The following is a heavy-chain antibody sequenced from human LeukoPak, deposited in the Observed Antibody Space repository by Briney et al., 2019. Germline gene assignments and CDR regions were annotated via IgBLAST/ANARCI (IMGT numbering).Heavy chain of an antibody. D-gene: IGHD2-15*01. CDR1: GYSFTSYW. CDR2: IYPGDSDT. Sequence: GESLKISCQGSGYSFTSYWIGWVRQMRGKGLEWMGIIYPGDSDTRYSPFFQGQVTISADKSISTAYLQWSSLTASDTAMYYCARRYCSGGSCYFDYWGQGTLVTVSA. J-gene: IGHJ4*02. V-gene: IGHV5-51*01. CDR3: ARRYCSGGSCYFDY.